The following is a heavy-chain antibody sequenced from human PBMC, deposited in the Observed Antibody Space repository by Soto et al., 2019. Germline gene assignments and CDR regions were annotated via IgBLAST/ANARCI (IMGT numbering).Heavy chain of an antibody. CDR2: IYYTGSA. CDR1: GGSISSTSYY. D-gene: IGHD3-22*01. CDR3: ARLFYDSSEHFDF. J-gene: IGHJ4*02. Sequence: ASETLSLTCTVSGGSISSTSYYWGWIRQPPGKGLEWIGNIYYTGSAFYNPSLKSRVTISVDTSKNQFSLRLSSVTAADTAVYYCARLFYDSSEHFDFWGQGTLVTVSS. V-gene: IGHV4-39*01.